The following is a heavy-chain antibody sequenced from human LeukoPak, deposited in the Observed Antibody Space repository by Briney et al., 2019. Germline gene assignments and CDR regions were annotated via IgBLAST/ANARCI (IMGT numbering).Heavy chain of an antibody. CDR2: IFSRSDYI. Sequence: GGCLRLSCAAPGFTFSIYSMSWVRQAPGKGLEWVSSIFSRSDYIYYADSVKGRFTISRDNAKNSLYLQMNSLRAEDTAVYYCARDPYSGYDKRVYYFDYWGQGTLVTVLS. CDR1: GFTFSIYS. J-gene: IGHJ4*02. CDR3: ARDPYSGYDKRVYYFDY. D-gene: IGHD5-12*01. V-gene: IGHV3-21*01.